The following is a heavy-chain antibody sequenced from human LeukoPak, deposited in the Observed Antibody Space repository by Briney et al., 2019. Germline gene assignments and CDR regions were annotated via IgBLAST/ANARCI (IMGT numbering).Heavy chain of an antibody. Sequence: GGSLRLSCVASGLNFDDSAMHWVCQAPGKGLEWVSLISADGGSTFSADSVKGRFSISRDNSKNSLYLQMNSLRSEDTAMYYCAKESGKFDYWGQGTLVAVSS. V-gene: IGHV3-43*02. J-gene: IGHJ4*02. CDR3: AKESGKFDY. CDR1: GLNFDDSA. CDR2: ISADGGST.